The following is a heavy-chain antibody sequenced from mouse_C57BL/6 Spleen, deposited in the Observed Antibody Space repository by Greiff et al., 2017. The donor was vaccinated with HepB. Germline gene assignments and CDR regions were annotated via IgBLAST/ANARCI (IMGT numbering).Heavy chain of an antibody. D-gene: IGHD4-1*01. Sequence: DVKLQESGPELVKPGASVKMSCKASGYTFTDYNMHWVKQSHGKSLEWIGYINPNNGGTSYNQKFKGKATLTVNKSSSTAYMELRSLTSEDSAVYYCAKDTGTRDAMDYWGQGTSVTVSS. J-gene: IGHJ4*01. CDR1: GYTFTDYN. CDR2: INPNNGGT. V-gene: IGHV1-22*01. CDR3: AKDTGTRDAMDY.